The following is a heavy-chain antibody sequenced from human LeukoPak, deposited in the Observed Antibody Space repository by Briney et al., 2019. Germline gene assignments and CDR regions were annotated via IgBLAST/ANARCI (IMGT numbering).Heavy chain of an antibody. CDR1: GFTFRNYA. V-gene: IGHV3-64D*06. J-gene: IGHJ5*02. CDR3: VEDRLGHTYVSFDP. D-gene: IGHD5-18*01. Sequence: GGSLRLSCSASGFTFRNYAMHWVRQAPGKGLVYVSVISGDGGSTYYAVSVEGRFTISRDNSKNTLYLQMSSLRTDDTAVYYCVEDRLGHTYVSFDPWGQGTLVTVSS. CDR2: ISGDGGST.